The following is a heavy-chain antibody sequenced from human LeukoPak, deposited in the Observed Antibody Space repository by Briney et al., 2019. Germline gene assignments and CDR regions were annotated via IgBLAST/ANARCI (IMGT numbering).Heavy chain of an antibody. Sequence: GGSLRLSCAAPGFTVSNNYMRWVRQAPGKGVEWVSSIYSRGSTSYVDSVKGRFTISRDNSKNTLFLQMNSLRVEDTAVYYCARDYYGPWGQGTLVTVSS. J-gene: IGHJ5*02. CDR3: ARDYYGP. D-gene: IGHD3-22*01. V-gene: IGHV3-66*03. CDR1: GFTVSNNY. CDR2: IYSRGST.